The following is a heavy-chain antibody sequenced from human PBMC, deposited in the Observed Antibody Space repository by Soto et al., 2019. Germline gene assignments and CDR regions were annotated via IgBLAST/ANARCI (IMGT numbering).Heavy chain of an antibody. V-gene: IGHV3-30-3*01. CDR2: MSYDGSNK. J-gene: IGHJ4*02. CDR1: GFTFSSYT. D-gene: IGHD6-19*01. CDR3: ARAYSTGWSLPFDN. Sequence: QVQLVESGGGVVQPEKSLRLSCAASGFTFSSYTMHWVRQAPGKGLEWVAVMSYDGSNKYYADSVKGRFTISRDNSKNTLYLQMTSRRTDDTAVYYCARAYSTGWSLPFDNWGQGTLVTVSS.